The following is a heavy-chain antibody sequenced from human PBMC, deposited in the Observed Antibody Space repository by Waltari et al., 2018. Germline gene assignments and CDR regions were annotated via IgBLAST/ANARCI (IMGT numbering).Heavy chain of an antibody. D-gene: IGHD2-2*01. CDR3: AKDNARYCSSTSCFFDY. CDR1: GFTFDDYA. Sequence: EVQLVESGGGLVQPGRSLRLSCAASGFTFDDYAMHWVRPAPGTGLEWVSGISWNSGSIGYADSVKGRFTISRDNAKNSLYLQMNSLRAEDTALYYCAKDNARYCSSTSCFFDYWGQGTLVTVSS. CDR2: ISWNSGSI. J-gene: IGHJ4*02. V-gene: IGHV3-9*01.